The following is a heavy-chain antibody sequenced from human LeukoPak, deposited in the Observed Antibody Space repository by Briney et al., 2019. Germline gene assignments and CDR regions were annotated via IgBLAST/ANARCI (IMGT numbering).Heavy chain of an antibody. Sequence: SETLSLTCTVSGGSISSYYWSWIRQPPGKGLEWIGYIYYSGSTNYNPSLKSRVTISVDTSKNQFSLKLSSVTAADTAVYYCARIPDYVLAFDIWGQGTMVTVSS. D-gene: IGHD2/OR15-2a*01. CDR3: ARIPDYVLAFDI. CDR1: GGSISSYY. J-gene: IGHJ3*02. V-gene: IGHV4-59*01. CDR2: IYYSGST.